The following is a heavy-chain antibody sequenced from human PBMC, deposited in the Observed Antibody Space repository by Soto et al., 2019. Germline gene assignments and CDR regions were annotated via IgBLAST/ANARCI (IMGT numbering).Heavy chain of an antibody. D-gene: IGHD3-22*01. CDR2: IRSCSSSTI. J-gene: IGHJ3*01. V-gene: IGHV3-48*02. CDR1: GFTFSSYS. Sequence: GGSLRLSCAASGFTFSSYSMNWVRQAPGKGLEWVSYIRSCSSSTIYYAVSVKGRFNSSRDIAKNSVYLQMNRLRDEDRAVYYCVRYRYCYDSSGDAFDFWGQGTMVTVSS. CDR3: VRYRYCYDSSGDAFDF.